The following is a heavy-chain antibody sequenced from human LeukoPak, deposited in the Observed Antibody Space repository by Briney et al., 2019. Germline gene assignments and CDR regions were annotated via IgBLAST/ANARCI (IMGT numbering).Heavy chain of an antibody. D-gene: IGHD2-2*01. J-gene: IGHJ6*03. V-gene: IGHV1-24*01. CDR1: GFTLADLS. CDR3: ATGVFCATTTCPGYQHYYYFMDI. CDR2: SDRKNGDT. Sequence: ASVKVSCKVSGFTLADLSMRWVRQAPGKGLEWVGSSDRKNGDTIYAQRFRGRVTLTEDTSTGTAYMDLSSLSADDTAVYYCATGVFCATTTCPGYQHYYYFMDIWGKGTTVTVSS.